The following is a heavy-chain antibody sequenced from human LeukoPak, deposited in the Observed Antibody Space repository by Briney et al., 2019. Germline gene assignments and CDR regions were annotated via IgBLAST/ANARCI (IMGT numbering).Heavy chain of an antibody. CDR1: GGTFSSYA. J-gene: IGHJ3*02. Sequence: SVKVSCKASGGTFSSYAISWVRQAPGQGLEWMGGIIPIFGTANYAQKFQGRVTITADKSTSTAYMELSSLRSEDTAVYYCARDGIVGAPDHDAFDIWGQGTMVTVSS. CDR3: ARDGIVGAPDHDAFDI. V-gene: IGHV1-69*06. D-gene: IGHD1-26*01. CDR2: IIPIFGTA.